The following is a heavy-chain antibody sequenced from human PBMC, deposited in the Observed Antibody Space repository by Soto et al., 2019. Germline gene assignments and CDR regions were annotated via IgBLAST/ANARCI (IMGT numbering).Heavy chain of an antibody. D-gene: IGHD1-7*01. CDR2: IIPIFGTA. J-gene: IGHJ6*02. CDR1: GGTFSSYA. CDR3: ARDRQLELGPYGMDV. Sequence: QVQLVQSGAEVKKSGSSVKVSCKASGGTFSSYAISWVRQAPGQGLEWMGGIIPIFGTANYAQKFQGRVTITADESTITAYMELSSLRSEDTAVYYCARDRQLELGPYGMDVWGQGTTVTVSS. V-gene: IGHV1-69*01.